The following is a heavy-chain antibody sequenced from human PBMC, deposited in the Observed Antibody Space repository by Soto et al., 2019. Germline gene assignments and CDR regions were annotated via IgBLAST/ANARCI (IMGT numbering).Heavy chain of an antibody. Sequence: QVQLVESGGGVVQPGRSLRLSCAASGFIFSTYGMHWVRQAPGKGLEWVAVISFDGINKYSADSVKGRFSISRDNSNNTLYLQINGLIADDLAVYLCAATTSYDYGWRICRYWGDAFDLWGQGTMVSVSS. CDR3: AATTSYDYGWRICRYWGDAFDL. J-gene: IGHJ3*01. V-gene: IGHV3-30*03. CDR1: GFIFSTYG. CDR2: ISFDGINK. D-gene: IGHD3-16*02.